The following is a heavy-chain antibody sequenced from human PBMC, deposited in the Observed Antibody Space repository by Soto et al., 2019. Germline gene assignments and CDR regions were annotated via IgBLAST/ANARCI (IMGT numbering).Heavy chain of an antibody. D-gene: IGHD2-21*01. CDR2: IYPSGST. CDR3: ARGGDYYFDS. V-gene: IGHV4-30-2*01. J-gene: IGHJ4*02. CDR1: GGSVSSGGFS. Sequence: QLQLQESGSGLVKPSQTLSLTCTVSGGSVSSGGFSWSWIRQPPGKGLEWIGYIYPSGSTYYNPSLKSRITISLYRSKNQFSRKLTSVTAADSAVYYCARGGDYYFDSWGQGTLVTVSS.